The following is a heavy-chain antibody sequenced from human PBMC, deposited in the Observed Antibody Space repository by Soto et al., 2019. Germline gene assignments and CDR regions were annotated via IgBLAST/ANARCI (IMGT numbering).Heavy chain of an antibody. J-gene: IGHJ4*02. CDR1: GFLFRNYA. D-gene: IGHD5-12*01. CDR3: ARDPYGGYIFDS. Sequence: QVQLVESGGGVVQPGTSLRLSCAASGFLFRNYAMHWVRQSPAKGLEWLAVISFDGANIFYAGAAKGRFTISRDNSKQTLYLPLDSLRPEDTGVYFCARDPYGGYIFDSWCQGSQVTLSP. CDR2: ISFDGANI. V-gene: IGHV3-30-3*01.